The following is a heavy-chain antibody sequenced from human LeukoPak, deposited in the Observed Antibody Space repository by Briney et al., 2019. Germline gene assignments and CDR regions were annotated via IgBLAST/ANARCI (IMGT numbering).Heavy chain of an antibody. CDR1: GFSVGGNY. J-gene: IGHJ3*02. CDR3: ARDRRRLRGMNGDGDAFDI. CDR2: IYSDGST. Sequence: GGSRRLSCAASGFSVGGNYISWVRQAPGKGLEWVSMIYSDGSTFHADSVKGRFTMSRDNSRNTLDLQMNSLRVEDTAVYFCARDRRRLRGMNGDGDAFDIWGQGTMVTVSS. D-gene: IGHD1-1*01. V-gene: IGHV3-53*01.